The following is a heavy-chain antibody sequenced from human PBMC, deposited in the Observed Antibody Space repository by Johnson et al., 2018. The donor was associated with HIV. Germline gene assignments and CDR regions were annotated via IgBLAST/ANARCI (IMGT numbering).Heavy chain of an antibody. Sequence: VQLVESGGGLVQSGGSLRLSCVASGCTVRSNYMNWVRQAPGKGLEWVSGISWSSNIIGYAASVKGRFTNARDNSKNTLYLQMKSLRAEDTAVYYCARSLGVVGAIGKGAFDIWGQGTMVTVSS. V-gene: IGHV3-66*02. CDR1: GCTVRSNY. D-gene: IGHD1-26*01. CDR3: ARSLGVVGAIGKGAFDI. J-gene: IGHJ3*02. CDR2: ISWSSNII.